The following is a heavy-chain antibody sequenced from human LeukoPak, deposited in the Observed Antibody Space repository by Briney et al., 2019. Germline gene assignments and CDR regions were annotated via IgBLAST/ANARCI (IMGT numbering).Heavy chain of an antibody. CDR1: GGSISSSSYY. CDR2: IYYSGST. Sequence: SETLSLTCTVSGGSISSSSYYWGWFRQPPGKGLEWIGSIYYSGSTYYNPSLKSRVTISVDTSKNQFSLKLSSVTAADTAVYYCARHDISSGYYEGFFDYWGQGTLVTVSS. D-gene: IGHD3-22*01. V-gene: IGHV4-39*01. J-gene: IGHJ4*02. CDR3: ARHDISSGYYEGFFDY.